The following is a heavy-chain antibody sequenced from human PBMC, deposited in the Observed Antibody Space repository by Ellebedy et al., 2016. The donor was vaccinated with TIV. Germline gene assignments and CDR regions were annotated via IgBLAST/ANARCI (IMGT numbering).Heavy chain of an antibody. D-gene: IGHD6-19*01. Sequence: GGSLRLSCVGSGFTFSDYWMGWVRHTPGKGLEWVANMANVTEDGIDKYYVDSVKGRFTISRGNAENSLYLQMDSLRADDSAVYYCARSRGWRDCFDIWGQGTMVTVSS. CDR3: ARSRGWRDCFDI. J-gene: IGHJ3*02. CDR2: MANVTEDGIDK. CDR1: GFTFSDYW. V-gene: IGHV3-7*03.